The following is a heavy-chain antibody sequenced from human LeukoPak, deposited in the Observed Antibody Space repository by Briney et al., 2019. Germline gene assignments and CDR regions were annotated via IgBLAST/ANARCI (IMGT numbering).Heavy chain of an antibody. Sequence: GSLRLSCAASGFTFTTSWMHWVRQAPGKGLVWVSHINTDGSTTSYADSVKGRFTISRDNAKNSLYLQMNSLRAEDTAVYYCATGRSCTTCYLPDYWGQGTLVTVSS. V-gene: IGHV3-74*01. CDR2: INTDGSTT. CDR1: GFTFTTSW. CDR3: ATGRSCTTCYLPDY. D-gene: IGHD2-2*01. J-gene: IGHJ4*02.